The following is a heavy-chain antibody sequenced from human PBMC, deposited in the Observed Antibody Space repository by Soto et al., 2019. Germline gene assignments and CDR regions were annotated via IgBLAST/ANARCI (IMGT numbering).Heavy chain of an antibody. CDR1: GGSFKSGSYS. Sequence: QVQLQESGPGLVKPSETLSLTCTVSGGSFKSGSYSWSWIRQPPGKGLEWIGYVYHTGRTSYNTSLNSRVSISMDTSKNQFSLNLDSVTAADTAVYFCARDFAYFDSWGQGTLVTVSS. D-gene: IGHD3-3*01. J-gene: IGHJ4*02. V-gene: IGHV4-61*01. CDR2: VYHTGRT. CDR3: ARDFAYFDS.